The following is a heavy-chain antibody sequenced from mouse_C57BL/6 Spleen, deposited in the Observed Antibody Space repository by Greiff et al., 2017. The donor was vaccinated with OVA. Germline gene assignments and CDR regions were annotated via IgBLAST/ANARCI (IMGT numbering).Heavy chain of an antibody. D-gene: IGHD2-12*01. CDR3: AREGDDGYFDV. V-gene: IGHV1-64*01. Sequence: QVQLQLPGAELVKPGASVKLSCKASGYTFTSYWMHWVKQRPGQGLEWIGMIHPNSGSTNYNEKFKSKATLTVDKSSSTAYMQLSSLTSEDSAVYYCAREGDDGYFDVWGTGTTVTVSS. CDR2: IHPNSGST. J-gene: IGHJ1*03. CDR1: GYTFTSYW.